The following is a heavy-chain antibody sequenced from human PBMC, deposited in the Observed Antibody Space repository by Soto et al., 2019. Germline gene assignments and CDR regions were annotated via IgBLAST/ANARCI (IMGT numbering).Heavy chain of an antibody. CDR3: ARDAPRCSGGTCLDY. D-gene: IGHD2-15*01. V-gene: IGHV3-48*02. CDR2: ISSSSSTI. CDR1: GFTFSSFS. J-gene: IGHJ4*02. Sequence: EVQLMESGGGLVQPGGSLRLSCAASGFTFSSFSMHWVRQAPGKGQEWVSYISSSSSTIYYADSVRGRFTISRDNAKNSLYLQMNSLRDEDTAVFYCARDAPRCSGGTCLDYWGQGTLVTVSS.